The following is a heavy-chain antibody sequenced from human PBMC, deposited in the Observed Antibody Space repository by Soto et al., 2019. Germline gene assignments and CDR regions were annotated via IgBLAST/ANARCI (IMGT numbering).Heavy chain of an antibody. V-gene: IGHV1-69*02. CDR3: ARVDCSGGSCYSGWFDP. CDR1: GRTFSSYT. J-gene: IGHJ5*02. CDR2: IIPILGIA. D-gene: IGHD2-15*01. Sequence: QVQLVQSGAEVKKPGSSVKVSCKASGRTFSSYTISWVRQAPGQGLEWMGRIIPILGIANYAQKFQGRVTITADKSTSTAYMELSSLRSEDTAVYYCARVDCSGGSCYSGWFDPWGQGTLVTVSS.